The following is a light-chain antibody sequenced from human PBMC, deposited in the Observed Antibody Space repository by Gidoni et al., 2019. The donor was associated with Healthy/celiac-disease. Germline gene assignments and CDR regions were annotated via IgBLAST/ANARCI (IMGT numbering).Light chain of an antibody. Sequence: SYELTQPPSVSVSPGQTASITCSGDNLGDKYACWYQQKPGQPPVLVIYQDSKRPSGIPARFSGSNSGNTATLTISGTQAMDEADYYCQAWDSSTVLFGGGTKLTVL. CDR3: QAWDSSTVL. V-gene: IGLV3-1*01. CDR2: QDS. CDR1: NLGDKY. J-gene: IGLJ2*01.